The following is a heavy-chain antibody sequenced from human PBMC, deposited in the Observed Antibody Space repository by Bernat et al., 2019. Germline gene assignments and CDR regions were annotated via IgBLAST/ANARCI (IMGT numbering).Heavy chain of an antibody. CDR3: AGGKGVVTAI. D-gene: IGHD2-21*02. CDR2: INHIGST. V-gene: IGHV4-34*01. J-gene: IGHJ4*02. CDR1: GGSFIGYY. Sequence: QVQLQQWGAGLLKPSETLSLTCAVYGGSFIGYYWTWIRHPPGKGLEWIGEINHIGSTNYNPSLNIRVTISVDTSKNQFSLKLSSVTAADTAVYYCAGGKGVVTAIWGQGTLVTVSS.